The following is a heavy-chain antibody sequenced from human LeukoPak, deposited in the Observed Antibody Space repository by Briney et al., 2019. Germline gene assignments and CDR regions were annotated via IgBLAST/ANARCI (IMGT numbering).Heavy chain of an antibody. J-gene: IGHJ5*02. CDR1: GGTFSSYA. V-gene: IGHV1-69*13. CDR2: IIPIFGTA. CDR3: ARRYYYDSSGYKFDP. Sequence: SVKVSCKASGGTFSSYAISWVRQAPGQGLEWMGGIIPIFGTANYAQKFQGRVTITADESTSTAYMELSSLRSGDTAVYYCARRYYYDSSGYKFDPWGQGTLVTVSS. D-gene: IGHD3-22*01.